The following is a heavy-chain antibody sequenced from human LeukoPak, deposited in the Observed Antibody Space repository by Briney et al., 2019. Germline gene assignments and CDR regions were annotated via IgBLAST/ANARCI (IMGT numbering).Heavy chain of an antibody. D-gene: IGHD3-22*01. CDR1: GFTFSYYA. V-gene: IGHV3-64D*09. CDR2: ISSNGGST. CDR3: AKGPTYDSLPYYFDY. Sequence: GRSLRLSCSASGFTFSYYAMHWVRQAAGKGLEFVSGISSNGGSTYYADSLKGRFTVSRDNSNNTLYLQMSSLRAEVTAIYYCAKGPTYDSLPYYFDYWGQGTLVTVSS. J-gene: IGHJ4*02.